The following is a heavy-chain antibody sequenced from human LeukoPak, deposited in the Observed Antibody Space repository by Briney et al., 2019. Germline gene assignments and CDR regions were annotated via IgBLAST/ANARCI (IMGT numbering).Heavy chain of an antibody. D-gene: IGHD3-22*01. CDR2: IYYSGST. Sequence: SETLSLTCTVSGGSISTYYGSWIRQAPGKGLEWIGYIYYSGSTNYNPSLKSRVTISVDTSENQFSLKLSSVTAADTAVYYCASPYYYDSSGYYRSFDAFDIWGQGTMVTVSS. CDR1: GGSISTYY. V-gene: IGHV4-59*12. J-gene: IGHJ3*02. CDR3: ASPYYYDSSGYYRSFDAFDI.